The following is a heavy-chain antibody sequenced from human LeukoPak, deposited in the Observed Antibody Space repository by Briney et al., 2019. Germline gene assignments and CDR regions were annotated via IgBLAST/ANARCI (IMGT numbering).Heavy chain of an antibody. Sequence: GGSLRLSCAASGFTFSSYGMHWVRQASGKGLEWVAFIRYDGSNKYYADSVKGRFTISRDNSKNTLYLQMNSLRAEDTAVYYCAKVNVQQWLVDSLYYYYYMDVWGKGTTVTISS. CDR3: AKVNVQQWLVDSLYYYYYMDV. D-gene: IGHD6-19*01. CDR1: GFTFSSYG. CDR2: IRYDGSNK. V-gene: IGHV3-30*02. J-gene: IGHJ6*03.